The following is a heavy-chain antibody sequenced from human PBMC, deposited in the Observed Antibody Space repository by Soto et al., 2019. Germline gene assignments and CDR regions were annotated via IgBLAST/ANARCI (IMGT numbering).Heavy chain of an antibody. V-gene: IGHV5-10-1*01. CDR2: IDPSDSYT. CDR1: GYIFTSYW. J-gene: IGHJ6*02. D-gene: IGHD5-18*01. CDR3: ARTSMQSRGYSYGHGGMDV. Sequence: EVQLVQSGAEVKKPGESLRISCKGSGYIFTSYWIDWVRQMPGKGLEWMGRIDPSDSYTNYSPSFQGHVTISADKSISTAYLPWSSLKASDTAMYYCARTSMQSRGYSYGHGGMDVWGQGTTVTVSS.